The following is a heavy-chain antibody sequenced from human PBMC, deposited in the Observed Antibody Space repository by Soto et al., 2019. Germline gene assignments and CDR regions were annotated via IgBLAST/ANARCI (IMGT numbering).Heavy chain of an antibody. J-gene: IGHJ4*02. CDR2: LTGSGDST. CDR1: GFTFSSFA. V-gene: IGHV3-23*01. D-gene: IGHD4-17*01. Sequence: EVQLLESGGGLVQPGGSLRLSCAASGFTFSSFAMTWVRQAPGKGLEWVSSLTGSGDSTYYADSVKGRFTISRDNSKNTLYLQMNSLRADDPALYYCAEGTAVTTGDMAYWGQGTLVTVSS. CDR3: AEGTAVTTGDMAY.